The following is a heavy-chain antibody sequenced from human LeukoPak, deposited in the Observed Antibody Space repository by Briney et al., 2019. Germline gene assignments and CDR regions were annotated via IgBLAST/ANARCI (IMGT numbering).Heavy chain of an antibody. V-gene: IGHV4-4*07. D-gene: IGHD3-22*01. CDR3: AREDKGSYGYLYYDSRAGRAFDI. J-gene: IGHJ3*02. Sequence: SETLSLTCTVSGGSISSYYWSWIRQPAGKGLEWIGRIYTSGSTNYNPSLKSRVTMSVGTSKNQFSLKLSSVTAADTAVYYCAREDKGSYGYLYYDSRAGRAFDIWGQGTMVTVSS. CDR2: IYTSGST. CDR1: GGSISSYY.